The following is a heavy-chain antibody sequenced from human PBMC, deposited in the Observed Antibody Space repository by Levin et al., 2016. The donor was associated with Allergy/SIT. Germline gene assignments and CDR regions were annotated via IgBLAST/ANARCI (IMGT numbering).Heavy chain of an antibody. CDR3: ARGVGRLWFGGIRGNWFDP. J-gene: IGHJ5*02. Sequence: WIRQPPGKGLEWIGEINHSGSTNYNPSLKSRVTISVDTSKNQFSLKLSSVTAADTAVYYCARGVGRLWFGGIRGNWFDPWGQGTLVTVSS. D-gene: IGHD3-10*01. V-gene: IGHV4-34*01. CDR2: INHSGST.